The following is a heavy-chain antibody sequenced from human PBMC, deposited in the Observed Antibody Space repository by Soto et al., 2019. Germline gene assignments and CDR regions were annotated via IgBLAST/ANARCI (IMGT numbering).Heavy chain of an antibody. V-gene: IGHV5-10-1*01. CDR1: GYSFTSYW. CDR2: IDPSDSYT. J-gene: IGHJ4*02. CDR3: ASLGDLGVDY. D-gene: IGHD3-10*01. Sequence: GESLKISCKGSGYSFTSYWISWVRQMTGKGLERMGRIDPSDSYTNYSPSFQGHVTISADKSISTAYLQWSSLKASDTAMYYCASLGDLGVDYWGQGTLVTVSS.